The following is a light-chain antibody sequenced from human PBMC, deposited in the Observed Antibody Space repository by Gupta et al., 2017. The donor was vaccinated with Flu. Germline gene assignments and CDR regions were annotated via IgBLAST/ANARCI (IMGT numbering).Light chain of an antibody. CDR2: GKN. J-gene: IGLJ3*02. CDR1: SLRSYY. CDR3: TSRDSSGNSWV. Sequence: SSELTQDPAVSVALGQTVRITCQGDSLRSYYASWYQQKPGQAPVLVIYGKNNRPSGIPDRFSGSSSGNTASLNITGAQAEDEADYYCTSRDSSGNSWVFGGGTKMTVL. V-gene: IGLV3-19*01.